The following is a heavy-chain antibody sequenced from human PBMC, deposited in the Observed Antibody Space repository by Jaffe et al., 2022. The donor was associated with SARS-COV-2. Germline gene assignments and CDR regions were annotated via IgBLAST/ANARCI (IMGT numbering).Heavy chain of an antibody. CDR3: ARDPGDIVEVPAAPDY. Sequence: EVQLVESGGALVQPGGSLRLSCAASGFAFSTYTMHWVRQAPGKGLEYVSAISTYGGSTFYANSVKGRFTISRDNSINTLYLQMGSLRAEDMAVYYCARDPGDIVEVPAAPDYWGQGTLVTVSS. D-gene: IGHD2-2*01. CDR1: GFAFSTYT. J-gene: IGHJ4*02. V-gene: IGHV3-64*01. CDR2: ISTYGGST.